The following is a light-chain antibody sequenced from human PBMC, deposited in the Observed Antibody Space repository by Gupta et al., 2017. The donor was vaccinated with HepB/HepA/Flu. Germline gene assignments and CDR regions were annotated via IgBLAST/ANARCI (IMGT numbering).Light chain of an antibody. Sequence: AIQMTQSPSSLSASVGDRVTITCRASQGIRNDLGWYQQKPGKAPKLLIYAASMVQSGVPSRFSGSGSGTDFTLTISIRHPEDFATYYCQQEDNYPLTFGGGTKVEIK. CDR3: QQEDNYPLT. J-gene: IGKJ4*01. CDR2: AAS. V-gene: IGKV1-6*01. CDR1: QGIRND.